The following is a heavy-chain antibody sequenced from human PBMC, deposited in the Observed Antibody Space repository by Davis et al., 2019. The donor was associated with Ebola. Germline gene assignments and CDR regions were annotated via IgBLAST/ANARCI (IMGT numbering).Heavy chain of an antibody. V-gene: IGHV3-23*01. J-gene: IGHJ5*02. D-gene: IGHD6-13*01. CDR2: LGTSADT. CDR3: ANTAAAPRP. CDR1: GFVFSNYV. Sequence: GESLKISCAASGFVFSNYVMSWVRQAPGKGLEWVSTLGTSADTYYADSVKGRFTISRDNSKNTLYPQMNSLRAEDTAVYYCANTAAAPRPWGQGTLVTVSS.